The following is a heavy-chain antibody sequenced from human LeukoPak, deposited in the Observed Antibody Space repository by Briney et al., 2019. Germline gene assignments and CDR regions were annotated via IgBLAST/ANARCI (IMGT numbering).Heavy chain of an antibody. V-gene: IGHV3-23*01. Sequence: PGGSLRLSCAASGFIFSNYAFSWVRQAPGKGLEWVSSISSGVGSTYYADSVKDRFTISRDNSKNTLYLQMNSLRAEDTAVYYCAKSPPLIVVEPAAMAFPYWGPGTLVTVSS. CDR3: AKSPPLIVVEPAAMAFPY. J-gene: IGHJ4*02. CDR1: GFIFSNYA. CDR2: ISSGVGST. D-gene: IGHD2-2*01.